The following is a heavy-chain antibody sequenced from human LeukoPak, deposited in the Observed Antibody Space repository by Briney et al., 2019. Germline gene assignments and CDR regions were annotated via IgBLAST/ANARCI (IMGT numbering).Heavy chain of an antibody. Sequence: GGSLRLSCAAAGFTFSSYSLNWVRQAPWKGLEWVSYISSSSSRTIYYAYSVKGRFTISRDNAKNSVYLQMNSLRDEDTAVYYCARAGSGWYFDYWGQGTLVAVSS. CDR3: ARAGSGWYFDY. J-gene: IGHJ4*02. V-gene: IGHV3-48*02. CDR1: GFTFSSYS. D-gene: IGHD6-19*01. CDR2: ISSSSSRTI.